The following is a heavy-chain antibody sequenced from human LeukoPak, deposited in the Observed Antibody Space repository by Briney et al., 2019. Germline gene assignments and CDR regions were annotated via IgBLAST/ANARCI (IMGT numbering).Heavy chain of an antibody. CDR1: GFTFGKYW. Sequence: GGSLRLSCVASGFTFGKYWMRWVRQAPGKGLEWVANIKLDGSEKNYVASVKGRFTISRDNTKNSLYLQMNSLRVEDTAVFYCARDQYDTWSRRGNFDSWGQGTLVIVSS. J-gene: IGHJ4*02. D-gene: IGHD3-3*01. V-gene: IGHV3-7*03. CDR3: ARDQYDTWSRRGNFDS. CDR2: IKLDGSEK.